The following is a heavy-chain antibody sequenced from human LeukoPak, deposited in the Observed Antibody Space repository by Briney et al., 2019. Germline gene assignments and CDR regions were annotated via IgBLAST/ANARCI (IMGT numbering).Heavy chain of an antibody. J-gene: IGHJ4*02. D-gene: IGHD1-26*01. Sequence: PGGSLRLSCAASGFTFSSYEMNWVRQAPGKGLEWVSYISSSGSTIYYADSGKGRFTISRDNAKNSLYLQMNSLRAEDTAVYYCARGDSGSYYFDYWGQGTLVTVSS. CDR2: ISSSGSTI. CDR1: GFTFSSYE. V-gene: IGHV3-48*03. CDR3: ARGDSGSYYFDY.